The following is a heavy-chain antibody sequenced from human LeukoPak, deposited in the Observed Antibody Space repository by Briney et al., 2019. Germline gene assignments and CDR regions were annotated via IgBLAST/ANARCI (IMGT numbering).Heavy chain of an antibody. V-gene: IGHV4-59*01. CDR3: AREYSSGGFDY. CDR2: IYHSGST. CDR1: GGSISSYY. J-gene: IGHJ4*02. Sequence: SETLSLTCTVSGGSISSYYWSWIRQPPGKGLEWIGYIYHSGSTNYNPSLKSRVTISVDTSKNQFSLKLSSVTAADTAVHYCAREYSSGGFDYWGQGTLVTVSS. D-gene: IGHD6-19*01.